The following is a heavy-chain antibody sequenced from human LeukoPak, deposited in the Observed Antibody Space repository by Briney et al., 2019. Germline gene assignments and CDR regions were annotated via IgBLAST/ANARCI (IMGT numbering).Heavy chain of an antibody. Sequence: ASVKVSCKASGYTFTVYYVHWVRQAPGQGLEWMGWMNPNSGNTGYAQKFQGRVTMTRDMSTSTVYMELSSLRSEDTAVYYCAREESGSYSGDAFDIWGQGTMVTVSS. J-gene: IGHJ3*02. V-gene: IGHV1-46*01. D-gene: IGHD1-26*01. CDR2: MNPNSGNT. CDR1: GYTFTVYY. CDR3: AREESGSYSGDAFDI.